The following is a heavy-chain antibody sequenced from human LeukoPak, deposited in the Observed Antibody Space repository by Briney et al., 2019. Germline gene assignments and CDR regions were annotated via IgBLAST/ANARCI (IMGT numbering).Heavy chain of an antibody. Sequence: GGSLRLSCAVSGFSVSDNYMTWVRQAPGKGLEWVSVLFGGGDTYHGDSVKGRFAISRDNSKNTVYLQMKSLRAEDTAVYYCARGQRTSVTLYYFDFWGQGTLVSVPS. D-gene: IGHD4-17*01. CDR3: ARGQRTSVTLYYFDF. J-gene: IGHJ4*02. V-gene: IGHV3-66*01. CDR2: LFGGGDT. CDR1: GFSVSDNY.